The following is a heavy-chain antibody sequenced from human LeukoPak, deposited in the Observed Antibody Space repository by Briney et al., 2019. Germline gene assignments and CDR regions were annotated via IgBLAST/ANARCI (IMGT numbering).Heavy chain of an antibody. CDR3: ASPPMVRGVIGTG. D-gene: IGHD3-10*01. CDR2: ISSSGSTM. J-gene: IGHJ4*02. CDR1: GFTFSSYA. V-gene: IGHV3-11*01. Sequence: GGSLRLSCAASGFTFSSYAMSWIRQAPGKGLEWVSYISSSGSTMYYADSVKGRFTISRDNAKNSLYLQMNSLRAEDTAVYYCASPPMVRGVIGTGWGQGTLVTVSS.